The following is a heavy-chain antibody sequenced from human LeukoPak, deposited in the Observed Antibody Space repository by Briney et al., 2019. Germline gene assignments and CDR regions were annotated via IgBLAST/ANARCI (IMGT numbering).Heavy chain of an antibody. D-gene: IGHD4-17*01. CDR2: IYYSGSS. Sequence: SETLSLTCNVSGGSISGYHWSWIRQPPGKGLEWLGYIYYSGSSNYNPSLKSRVTISADTSKNQFSLKLSSVTAADTAVYYCASLFGSDYGDYSIGPWGQGTLVTVSS. CDR1: GGSISGYH. J-gene: IGHJ5*02. V-gene: IGHV4-59*01. CDR3: ASLFGSDYGDYSIGP.